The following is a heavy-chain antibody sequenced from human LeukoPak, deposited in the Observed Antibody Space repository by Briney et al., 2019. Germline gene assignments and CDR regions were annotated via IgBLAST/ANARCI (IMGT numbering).Heavy chain of an antibody. CDR3: AREREGYNAVDY. Sequence: GGSLRLSCAASGFTFSSYSMNWVRQAPGKGLEWVSSISSSSSYIYYADSVKGRFTISRDNAKNSLYLQMNSLRAEDTAVYYCAREREGYNAVDYWGQGTLVTVS. J-gene: IGHJ4*02. CDR1: GFTFSSYS. D-gene: IGHD5-24*01. CDR2: ISSSSSYI. V-gene: IGHV3-21*01.